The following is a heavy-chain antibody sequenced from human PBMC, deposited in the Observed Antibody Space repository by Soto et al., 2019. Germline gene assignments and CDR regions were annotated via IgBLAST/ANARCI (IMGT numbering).Heavy chain of an antibody. J-gene: IGHJ6*02. Sequence: GGSLRLSCAASGLTVSSYAMHWVRQAPGKGLEWVAVISYDGSNKYYADSVKGRFNISRDNSKNTLYLQMNSLRAEDTAVYYCAREGYSSSWYTYYYGMDVWGQGTTVTVSS. CDR2: ISYDGSNK. D-gene: IGHD6-13*01. CDR3: AREGYSSSWYTYYYGMDV. V-gene: IGHV3-30-3*01. CDR1: GLTVSSYA.